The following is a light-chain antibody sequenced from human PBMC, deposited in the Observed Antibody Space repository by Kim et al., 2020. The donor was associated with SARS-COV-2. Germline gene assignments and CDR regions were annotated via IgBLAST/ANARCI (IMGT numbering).Light chain of an antibody. Sequence: EIVLTQSPGTLSLSPGERATLSCRASQSVRSGYLAWYQQKPGQAPRLLIYGASGRATGIPDRFSGSGSGTDFTLTISRLEPEDFAVYYCQQYGSSPQTFGQGTKVDIK. CDR2: GAS. V-gene: IGKV3-20*01. CDR3: QQYGSSPQT. CDR1: QSVRSGY. J-gene: IGKJ1*01.